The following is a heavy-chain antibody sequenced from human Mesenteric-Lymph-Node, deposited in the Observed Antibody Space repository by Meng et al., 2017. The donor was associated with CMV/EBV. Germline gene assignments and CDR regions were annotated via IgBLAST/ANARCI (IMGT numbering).Heavy chain of an antibody. CDR2: ITSGGTYI. J-gene: IGHJ4*02. D-gene: IGHD7-27*01. Sequence: GESLKISCAASGFTFRSYSIHWVRQAPGKGLEWVSSITSGGTYIYYADSVKGRFTISRDNAKNSVFLQMNSLKAGDTAVYYCGSGPTGVRSDYWGQGTLVTVSS. CDR1: GFTFRSYS. V-gene: IGHV3-21*01. CDR3: GSGPTGVRSDY.